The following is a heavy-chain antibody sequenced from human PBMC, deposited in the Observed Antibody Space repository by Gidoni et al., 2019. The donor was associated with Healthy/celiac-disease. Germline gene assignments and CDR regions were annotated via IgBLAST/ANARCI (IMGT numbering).Heavy chain of an antibody. CDR2: IKSKTDGGTT. D-gene: IGHD6-19*01. CDR3: TTPLSGYSSGWADAFDI. J-gene: IGHJ3*02. CDR1: GFPFSNAL. Sequence: EVQLVESGGGLVKPGGSLSLSCADSGFPFSNALMNWVRQAPGKGLEWVGRIKSKTDGGTTDYAAPVKGRFTISRDDSKNTLYLQMNSLKTEDTAVYYCTTPLSGYSSGWADAFDIWGQGTMVTVSS. V-gene: IGHV3-15*07.